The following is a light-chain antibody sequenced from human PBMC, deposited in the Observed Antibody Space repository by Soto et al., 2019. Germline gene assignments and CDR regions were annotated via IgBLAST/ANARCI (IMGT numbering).Light chain of an antibody. CDR3: QQYGSSPRT. CDR2: GAS. V-gene: IGKV3-20*01. CDR1: QSVSSSY. Sequence: EIVLTQSPGTLSLSPGERATISCRDSQSVSSSYLAWYQQKPGQAPRLLIYGASSRATGIPDRFSGSGSGTDFTFTISRLEPEDFAVYYCQQYGSSPRTFGQGTKV. J-gene: IGKJ1*01.